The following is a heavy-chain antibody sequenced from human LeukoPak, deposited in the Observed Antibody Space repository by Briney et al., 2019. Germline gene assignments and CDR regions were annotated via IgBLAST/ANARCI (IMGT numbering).Heavy chain of an antibody. CDR2: TYYRSKWYN. CDR1: GDSVSSNSAA. V-gene: IGHV6-1*01. D-gene: IGHD4-17*01. J-gene: IGHJ4*02. Sequence: SQTLSLTCAISGDSVSSNSAAWNWIRQSPSRGLEWLGRTYYRSKWYNDYAVSVKSRITINPDTSKNQFSLQLNSVTPEDTAVYYCARVFWNDYGDLYYFDYWGQGTLVTVSS. CDR3: ARVFWNDYGDLYYFDY.